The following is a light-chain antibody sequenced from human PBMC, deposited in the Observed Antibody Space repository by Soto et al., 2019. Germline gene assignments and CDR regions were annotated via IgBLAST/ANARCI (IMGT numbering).Light chain of an antibody. CDR1: NSDVGGYKY. V-gene: IGLV2-8*01. CDR2: EIN. J-gene: IGLJ1*01. Sequence: QSALSQPPSAAGSPGQSVTISCTGTNSDVGGYKYVSWYQQHPGKAPKIMIYEINKRSSGVPDRFWGSKSGNTASLTISGLQAEDVAEYYCCSYAGTYYVFGTGTKVTVL. CDR3: CSYAGTYYV.